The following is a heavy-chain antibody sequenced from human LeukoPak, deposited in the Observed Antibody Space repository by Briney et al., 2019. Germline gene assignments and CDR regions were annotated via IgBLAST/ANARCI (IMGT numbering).Heavy chain of an antibody. J-gene: IGHJ5*02. CDR2: ISAYNGNT. V-gene: IGHV1-18*01. D-gene: IGHD2-2*01. Sequence: ASVKVSCKASGYTFTSYGISWVRQAPGQGLEWMGWISAYNGNTNYAQKLQGRVTMTTDTSTSTAYMELRSLRSDDTAVYYCARVVPAARNGGNWFGPWGQGTLVTVSS. CDR3: ARVVPAARNGGNWFGP. CDR1: GYTFTSYG.